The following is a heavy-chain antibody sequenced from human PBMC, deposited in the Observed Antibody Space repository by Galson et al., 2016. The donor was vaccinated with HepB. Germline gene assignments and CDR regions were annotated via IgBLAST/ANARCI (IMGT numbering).Heavy chain of an antibody. CDR2: ISAYNGHT. J-gene: IGHJ4*02. D-gene: IGHD6-19*01. CDR3: ARDRGAQWLDFDY. V-gene: IGHV1-18*01. Sequence: QGLEWMGWISAYNGHTNYAQKLQGRVTMTTDTSTNTAYMELRSLRSDDTAVYYCARDRGAQWLDFDYWGQGTLVTVSS.